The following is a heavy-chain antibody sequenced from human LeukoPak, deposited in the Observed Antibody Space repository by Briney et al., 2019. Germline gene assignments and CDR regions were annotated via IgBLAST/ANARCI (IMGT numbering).Heavy chain of an antibody. CDR1: GFTFSAYW. CDR3: ARRARYCTSTSCDPIGAFDI. J-gene: IGHJ3*02. V-gene: IGHV3-7*01. D-gene: IGHD2-2*01. CDR2: IRLDRSEN. Sequence: GRSLRLSCVASGFTFSAYWMTWVRQAPGKGLDWVANIRLDRSENYYVDSVRGRFTISRDNAKNSLCLQMNSLRAEDTAVYYCARRARYCTSTSCDPIGAFDIWGQGTMVTVSS.